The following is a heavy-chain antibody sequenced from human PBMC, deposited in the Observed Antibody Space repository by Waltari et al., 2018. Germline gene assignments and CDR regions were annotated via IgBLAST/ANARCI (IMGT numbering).Heavy chain of an antibody. D-gene: IGHD6-13*01. CDR3: ARDQFGLAAVRALLS. Sequence: EVQLLESGGALVQPGGSLRLSCPVSGFIFSGYAMTWVRQAPGKGLEWVSGISYNGGTTYYADSVKARFTISRDNSRNTLFLQMNSLRAEDTAVYYCARDQFGLAAVRALLSWGRGTLVTVSS. CDR2: ISYNGGTT. J-gene: IGHJ4*02. CDR1: GFIFSGYA. V-gene: IGHV3-23*01.